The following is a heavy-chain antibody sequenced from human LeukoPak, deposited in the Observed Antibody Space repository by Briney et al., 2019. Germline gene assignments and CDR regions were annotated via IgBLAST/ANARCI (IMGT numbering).Heavy chain of an antibody. CDR1: GGSISSYY. V-gene: IGHV4-39*07. J-gene: IGHJ3*02. CDR3: ARAGYGSGRPI. CDR2: IYYSGSA. Sequence: SETLSLTCTVSGGSISSYYWGWIRQPPGKGLEWIGSIYYSGSAYYNPSLTGRVTISIDMSKKQFSLKLSSVTAADTAVYYCARAGYGSGRPIWGQGTMVTVSS. D-gene: IGHD3-10*01.